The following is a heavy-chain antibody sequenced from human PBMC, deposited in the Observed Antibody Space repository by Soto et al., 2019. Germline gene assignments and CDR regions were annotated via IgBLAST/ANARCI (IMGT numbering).Heavy chain of an antibody. Sequence: ASVKVSSKASGYNFPSYYIHWVLQAPGQVLEWMGIINPSGGSTSYAQKFQGRVTMTRDTSTSTVYMELSSLRSEDTAVYYCARVGLEETNWFDPWGQGTLVTVSS. CDR2: INPSGGST. D-gene: IGHD1-1*01. CDR1: GYNFPSYY. CDR3: ARVGLEETNWFDP. J-gene: IGHJ5*02. V-gene: IGHV1-46*01.